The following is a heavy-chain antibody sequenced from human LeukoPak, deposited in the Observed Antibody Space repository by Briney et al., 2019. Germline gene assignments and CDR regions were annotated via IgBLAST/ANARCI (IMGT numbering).Heavy chain of an antibody. CDR2: IPYDGSVK. D-gene: IGHD6-19*01. Sequence: PGRSLRLSCAASAFTFTFSTSGMHWVRQAPGKGLEWVAFIPYDGSVKYYADSVKGRFTISRDNSKNTLYLQMNSLRSEDTAVFYCAKEGPIGVAQSAIDYWGQGTLVTVSS. CDR1: AFTFTFSTSG. CDR3: AKEGPIGVAQSAIDY. V-gene: IGHV3-30*02. J-gene: IGHJ4*02.